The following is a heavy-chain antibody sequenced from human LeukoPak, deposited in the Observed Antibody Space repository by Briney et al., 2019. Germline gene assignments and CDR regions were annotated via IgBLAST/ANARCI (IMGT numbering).Heavy chain of an antibody. CDR2: ISYEGSNK. CDR1: GFTFSSYA. CDR3: AREGVNSGSYPLDY. V-gene: IGHV3-30-3*01. D-gene: IGHD1-26*01. Sequence: GRSLRLSCAASGFTFSSYAMHWVRQAPGKGLEWVAVISYEGSNKYYADSVKGRFTISRDNSKNTLYLQMNSLRAEDTAVYYCAREGVNSGSYPLDYWGQGTLVTVSS. J-gene: IGHJ4*02.